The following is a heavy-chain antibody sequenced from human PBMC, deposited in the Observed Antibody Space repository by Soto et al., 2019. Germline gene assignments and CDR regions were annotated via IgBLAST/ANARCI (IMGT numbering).Heavy chain of an antibody. J-gene: IGHJ4*02. Sequence: XETLSLTCSVSKGSISGFYWTWIRQPPGKILEWIGYIHYSGRTDYNPSLTSRATMSVDTSKNQFSLNLKSITAADTAVYYCVRVGVGIGNHFDSWGRGTLVTVSS. D-gene: IGHD1-26*01. CDR2: IHYSGRT. CDR1: KGSISGFY. CDR3: VRVGVGIGNHFDS. V-gene: IGHV4-59*12.